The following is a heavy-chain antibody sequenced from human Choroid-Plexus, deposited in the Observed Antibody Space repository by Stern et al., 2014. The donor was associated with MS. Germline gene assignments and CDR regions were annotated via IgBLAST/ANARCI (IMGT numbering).Heavy chain of an antibody. CDR3: AKDRQYLTYFFDH. D-gene: IGHD2/OR15-2a*01. CDR1: GFTFGSCA. J-gene: IGHJ5*02. CDR2: VSYDGSNK. Sequence: VQLVESGGGVVQPGRPLRLSCVASGFTFGSCAMPWVRQAPGKGLEWEAGVSYDGSNKYYADSVKGRFTISRDNSQNTLYMQMSSLSPEDTAVYYCAKDRQYLTYFFDHWGQGSLVTVSS. V-gene: IGHV3-30*18.